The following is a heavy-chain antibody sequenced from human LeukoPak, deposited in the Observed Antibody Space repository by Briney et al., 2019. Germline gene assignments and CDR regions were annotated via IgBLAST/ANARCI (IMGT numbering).Heavy chain of an antibody. CDR1: GGTFSSYA. CDR3: ARDRYDSSGYYVDY. J-gene: IGHJ4*02. CDR2: IIPIFGTA. Sequence: GASVKVSCEASGGTFSSYAISWVRQAPGQGLEWMGGIIPIFGTANYAQRFQGRVTITADESTSTAYMELSSLRSEDTDVYYCARDRYDSSGYYVDYWGQGTLVTVSS. D-gene: IGHD3-22*01. V-gene: IGHV1-69*01.